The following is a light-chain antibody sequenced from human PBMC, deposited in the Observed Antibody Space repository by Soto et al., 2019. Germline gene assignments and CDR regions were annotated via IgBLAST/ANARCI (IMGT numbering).Light chain of an antibody. CDR1: SSDVGDYNS. CDR3: CSYTTNTTLGV. CDR2: DVS. Sequence: QSVLTQPASVSGSPGQSITISCTGTSSDVGDYNSVSWYQQYPGKAPKLMIYDVSNRPSRVSNRFSASKSGNTASLTISGLQAEDEADYYCCSYTTNTTLGVFGTGTKLTVL. J-gene: IGLJ1*01. V-gene: IGLV2-14*01.